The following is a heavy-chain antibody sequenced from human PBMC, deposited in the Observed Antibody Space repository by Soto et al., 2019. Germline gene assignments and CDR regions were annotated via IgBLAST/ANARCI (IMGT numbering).Heavy chain of an antibody. V-gene: IGHV3-30-3*01. CDR2: ISYDGSKK. CDR3: TRDMDYGVRAFGDY. Sequence: SLRLSCAASGSTFSSFALYWVRQAPGKGLEWVAVISYDGSKKYYADSVKGRFTISRDNSKNTLYLQMNGLRTEDTALYYCTRDMDYGVRAFGDYWGQGPLVTVSS. J-gene: IGHJ4*02. CDR1: GSTFSSFA. D-gene: IGHD4-17*01.